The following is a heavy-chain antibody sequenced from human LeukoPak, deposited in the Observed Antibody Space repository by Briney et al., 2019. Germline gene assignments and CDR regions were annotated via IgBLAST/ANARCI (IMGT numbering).Heavy chain of an antibody. CDR2: LNPNTGGT. Sequence: ATVKVSCKASGYTFTDYHIHWVRQAPGQGLEWMGWLNPNTGGTNYAEKFHGRVTTTRDTSISTAFMELRGLRSDDTAVYYCTRFRHVAVAGTPHFDYWGQGALVTVSS. J-gene: IGHJ4*02. V-gene: IGHV1-2*02. D-gene: IGHD6-19*01. CDR3: TRFRHVAVAGTPHFDY. CDR1: GYTFTDYH.